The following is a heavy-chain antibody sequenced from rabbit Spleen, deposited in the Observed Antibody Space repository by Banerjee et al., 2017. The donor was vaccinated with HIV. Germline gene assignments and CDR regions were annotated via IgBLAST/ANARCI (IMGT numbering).Heavy chain of an antibody. CDR3: ARDSGSSFSSYGMDL. CDR1: GIDFNTYG. J-gene: IGHJ6*01. CDR2: IYPFYGRT. Sequence: QEQLVESGGGLVTLGGSLKVSCKASGIDFNTYGGSWVRQAPGKGLEWIAVIYPFYGRTDYASWAKGRFTLSLDNVQNTVFLQMTSLTGADTATYFCARDSGSSFSSYGMDLWGPGTLVTVS. D-gene: IGHD8-1*01. V-gene: IGHV1S47*01.